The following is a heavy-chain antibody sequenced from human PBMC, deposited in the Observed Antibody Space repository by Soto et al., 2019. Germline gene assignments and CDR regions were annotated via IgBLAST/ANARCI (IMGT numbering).Heavy chain of an antibody. D-gene: IGHD5-12*01. CDR1: GGSISNYY. J-gene: IGHJ4*02. CDR3: ARRYGATLDY. CDR2: IYYSGST. V-gene: IGHV4-59*08. Sequence: QVQLQESGPGLVKPSETLSLTCTVSGGSISNYYWSWIRQPPGKGLEWIGYIYYSGSTNYNPSLKSRVTISVDTSKNQFSRKLSSVSAADTAVYYCARRYGATLDYWGQGTLVTVSS.